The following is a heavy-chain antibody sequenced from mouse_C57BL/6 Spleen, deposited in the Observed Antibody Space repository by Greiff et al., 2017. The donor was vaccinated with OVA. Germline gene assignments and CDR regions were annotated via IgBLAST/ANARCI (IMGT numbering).Heavy chain of an antibody. V-gene: IGHV1-26*01. J-gene: IGHJ2*01. CDR2: INPNNGGT. Sequence: EVKLQQSGPELVKPGASVKISCKASGYTFTDYYMNWVKQSHGKSLEWIGDINPNNGGTSYNQKFKGKATLTVDKSSSTAYMELRSLTSEDSAVYYCARWGYDGYYDYWGQGTTLTVSS. D-gene: IGHD2-3*01. CDR3: ARWGYDGYYDY. CDR1: GYTFTDYY.